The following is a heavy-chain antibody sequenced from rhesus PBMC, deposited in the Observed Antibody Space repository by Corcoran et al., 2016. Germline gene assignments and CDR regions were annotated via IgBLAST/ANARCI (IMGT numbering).Heavy chain of an antibody. D-gene: IGHD3-34*01. Sequence: QVQLQESGPGLVKPSETLSLTCAVSGGSISDDSYWSWIRQPPGKGLEWIWYIYGSGGGTNYNPSLKNRVTISIDTSKNQFSLKLSSVTAADTAVYYCARDLGGFDYWGQGVLVTVSS. V-gene: IGHV4-106*01. CDR1: GGSISDDSY. CDR3: ARDLGGFDY. CDR2: IYGSGGGT. J-gene: IGHJ4*01.